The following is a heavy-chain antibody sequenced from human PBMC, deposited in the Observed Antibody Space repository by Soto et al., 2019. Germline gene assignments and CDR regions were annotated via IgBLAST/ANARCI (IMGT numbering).Heavy chain of an antibody. V-gene: IGHV3-13*01. D-gene: IGHD2-21*02. J-gene: IGHJ6*02. CDR2: IGTAGDT. CDR3: ARGYVVVTAPNGMDV. Sequence: GGSLRLSCAASGFTFSSDDMHWVRQATGKGLEWVSAIGTAGDTYYPGSVKGRFTISRENAKNSLYLQMNSLRAEDTAVYYCARGYVVVTAPNGMDVWGQGTTVTVSS. CDR1: GFTFSSDD.